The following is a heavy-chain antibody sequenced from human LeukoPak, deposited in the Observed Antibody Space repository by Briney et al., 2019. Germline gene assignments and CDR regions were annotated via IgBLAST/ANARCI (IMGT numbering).Heavy chain of an antibody. D-gene: IGHD2-2*01. CDR3: ARVREGPYCSSTSCYSRDSFDI. Sequence: SVKVSCKASGGTFSSYAISWVRQAPGQGLEWMGGIIPIFGTANYAQKFQGRVTITADESTSTAYMELSSLRSEDTAVYYCARVREGPYCSSTSCYSRDSFDIWGQGTMVTVSS. CDR2: IIPIFGTA. J-gene: IGHJ3*02. V-gene: IGHV1-69*13. CDR1: GGTFSSYA.